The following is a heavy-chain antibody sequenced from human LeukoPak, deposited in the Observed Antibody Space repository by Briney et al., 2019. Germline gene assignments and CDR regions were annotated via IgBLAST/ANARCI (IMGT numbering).Heavy chain of an antibody. V-gene: IGHV3-53*01. CDR1: GFTVSSNY. D-gene: IGHD5-18*01. CDR2: IYSGGST. CDR3: ARGYGPEYFQH. Sequence: PGRSLRLSCAASGFTVSSNYMSWVRQAPGKGLEWVSVIYSGGSTYYADSVKGRFTISRENSKNTLYLQMNSLRAEDTAVYYCARGYGPEYFQHWGQGTLVTVSS. J-gene: IGHJ1*01.